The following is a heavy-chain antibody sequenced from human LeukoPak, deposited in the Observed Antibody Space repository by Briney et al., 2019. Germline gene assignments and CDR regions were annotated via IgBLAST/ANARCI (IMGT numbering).Heavy chain of an antibody. CDR1: GYTFTSYG. J-gene: IGHJ4*02. D-gene: IGHD3-10*01. CDR2: ISAYNGNT. Sequence: GASVKVSCRASGYTFTSYGISWVRQAPGQGLEWMGWISAYNGNTNYAQKLQGRVTMTTDTPTSTAYMELRSLRSDDTAVYYCTMVRGVITNFDYWGQGTLVTVSS. V-gene: IGHV1-18*04. CDR3: TMVRGVITNFDY.